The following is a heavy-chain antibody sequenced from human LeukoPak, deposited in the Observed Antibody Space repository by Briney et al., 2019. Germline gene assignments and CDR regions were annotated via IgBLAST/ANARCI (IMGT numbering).Heavy chain of an antibody. D-gene: IGHD6-19*01. J-gene: IGHJ4*02. CDR3: AKDQSGWYQSSHYFDY. CDR1: GFTFSSYA. Sequence: GGSLRLSCAASGFTFSSYAMSWVRQAPGKGLEWVSAISGSGGSTYYADSVRGRFTISRDNSKNTLYLQMNSLRAEDTAVYYCAKDQSGWYQSSHYFDYWGQGTLVTVSS. CDR2: ISGSGGST. V-gene: IGHV3-23*01.